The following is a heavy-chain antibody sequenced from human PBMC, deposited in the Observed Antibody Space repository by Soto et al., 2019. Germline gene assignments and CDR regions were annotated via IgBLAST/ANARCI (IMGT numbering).Heavy chain of an antibody. CDR2: TYYSGST. D-gene: IGHD3-10*01. V-gene: IGHV4-31*03. J-gene: IGHJ6*02. Sequence: SETLSLTCTVSGGSISSGGYYWSWIRQHPGKGLEWIGYTYYSGSTYYNPSLKSRVTISVDTSKNQFSLKLSSVTAADTAVYYCARDSYYGSGSYLPPYYYGMDVWGQGTTVTVSS. CDR1: GGSISSGGYY. CDR3: ARDSYYGSGSYLPPYYYGMDV.